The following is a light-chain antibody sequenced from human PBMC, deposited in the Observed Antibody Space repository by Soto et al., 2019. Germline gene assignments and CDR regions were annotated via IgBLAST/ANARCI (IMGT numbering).Light chain of an antibody. V-gene: IGKV3-15*01. CDR3: QQYNNWPSWT. J-gene: IGKJ1*01. CDR1: QSVSSD. Sequence: EILMTQSPATLSLSPGERATLSCRASQSVSSDLAWYQQKPGQAPRLLIYDAPTRATGIPARFSGSGSGTEFTLTISSLQSEDFAVYYCQQYNNWPSWTFGQGTKVDIK. CDR2: DAP.